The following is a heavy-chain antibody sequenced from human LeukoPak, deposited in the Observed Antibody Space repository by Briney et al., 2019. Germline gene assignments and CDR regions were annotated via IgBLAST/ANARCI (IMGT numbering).Heavy chain of an antibody. Sequence: ASVKVSCKASGYTFTSYAMHWVRQAPGQRLEWIGWINAGNGNTKYSQKFQGRVTITRDTSTSTVYMELSSLRSEDTAVYYCARSIKQQLVQDYWGQGTLVTVSS. CDR2: INAGNGNT. V-gene: IGHV1-3*01. J-gene: IGHJ4*02. CDR3: ARSIKQQLVQDY. CDR1: GYTFTSYA. D-gene: IGHD6-13*01.